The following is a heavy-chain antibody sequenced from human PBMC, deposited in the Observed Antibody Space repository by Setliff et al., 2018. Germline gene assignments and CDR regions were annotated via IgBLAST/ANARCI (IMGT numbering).Heavy chain of an antibody. CDR3: VRDTTSGWMLTN. D-gene: IGHD6-25*01. CDR2: LINDGTTI. Sequence: GGSLRLSCAASGFTFSTYGLNWVRQAPGKGLEWISYLINDGTTIYYADSVGGRFTISRDNARDSLYLQMNSLRAEDTAVYYCVRDTTSGWMLTNWGQGTLVTVSS. J-gene: IGHJ4*02. V-gene: IGHV3-48*04. CDR1: GFTFSTYG.